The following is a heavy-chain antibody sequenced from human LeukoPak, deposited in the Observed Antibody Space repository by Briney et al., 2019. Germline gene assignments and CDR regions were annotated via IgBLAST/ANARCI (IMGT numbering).Heavy chain of an antibody. CDR3: ARSRGIAASLYYFDY. D-gene: IGHD6-13*01. J-gene: IGHJ4*02. V-gene: IGHV4-59*01. CDR2: IYYSGST. CDR1: GGSISSYY. Sequence: SETLSLTCTVSGGSISSYYWSWIRQPPGKGLEWIGYIYYSGSTNYNPSLKSRVTISVDTSKNQFSLKLSSVTAADTAVYYCARSRGIAASLYYFDYWGQGTLVTVS.